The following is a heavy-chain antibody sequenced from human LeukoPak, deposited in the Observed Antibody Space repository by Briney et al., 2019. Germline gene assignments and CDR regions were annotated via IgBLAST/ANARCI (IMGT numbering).Heavy chain of an antibody. CDR1: GYTFTSYG. D-gene: IGHD2-2*01. CDR2: ISAYNGNT. J-gene: IGHJ6*03. V-gene: IGHV1-18*01. Sequence: ASVKVSCKASGYTFTSYGISWVRQAPGQGFEWMGWISAYNGNTNYAQKLQGRVTMTTDTSTSTAYMELRSLRSDDTAVYYCARVEGLTDIVVVPAPYRDYYYYYMDVWGKGTTVTVSS. CDR3: ARVEGLTDIVVVPAPYRDYYYYYMDV.